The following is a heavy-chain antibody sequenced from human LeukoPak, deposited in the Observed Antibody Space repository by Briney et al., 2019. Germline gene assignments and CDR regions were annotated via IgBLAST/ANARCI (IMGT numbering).Heavy chain of an antibody. V-gene: IGHV5-51*01. CDR1: GYSFTSYW. CDR3: ARLGPGRGYSGSYYEPLDY. Sequence: GESLKISCKGSGYSFTSYWIGWVRQMPGKGLEWMGIIYPGDSDTGYSPSFQGQVTISADKSISTAYLQWSSLKASDTAMYYCARLGPGRGYSGSYYEPLDYWGQGTLVTVSS. CDR2: IYPGDSDT. J-gene: IGHJ4*02. D-gene: IGHD1-26*01.